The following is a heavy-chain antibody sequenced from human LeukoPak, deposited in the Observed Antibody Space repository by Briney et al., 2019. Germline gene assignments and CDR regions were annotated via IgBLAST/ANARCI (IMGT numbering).Heavy chain of an antibody. Sequence: SETLSLTCAVYGVSFSGYYWSWLRQPPGKGLEWIGEINHSGSTNYNPSLKSRVTISVDTSKNQFSLKLSSVTAADTAVYYCARGRYSYGRTFDYWGQGTLVTVSS. CDR3: ARGRYSYGRTFDY. J-gene: IGHJ4*02. V-gene: IGHV4-34*01. CDR2: INHSGST. CDR1: GVSFSGYY. D-gene: IGHD5-18*01.